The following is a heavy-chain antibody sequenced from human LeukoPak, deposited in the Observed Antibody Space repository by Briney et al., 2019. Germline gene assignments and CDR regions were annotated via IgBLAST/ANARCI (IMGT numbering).Heavy chain of an antibody. D-gene: IGHD6-13*01. CDR2: IIPIIGTA. CDR3: ARDRGYSSSWYPVFDY. Sequence: SVKVSCKASGGTFSSYAISWVRQAPGQGLEWMGGIIPIIGTANYAQKFQGRVTITADESTSTAYMELSSLRSEDTAVYYCARDRGYSSSWYPVFDYWGQGTLVTVSS. J-gene: IGHJ4*02. V-gene: IGHV1-69*13. CDR1: GGTFSSYA.